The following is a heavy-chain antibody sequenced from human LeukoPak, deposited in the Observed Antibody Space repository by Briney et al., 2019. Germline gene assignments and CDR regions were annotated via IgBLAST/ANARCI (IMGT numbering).Heavy chain of an antibody. V-gene: IGHV3-30*04. CDR3: ASKIGDYFDY. J-gene: IGHJ4*02. CDR2: ISYDGSNK. D-gene: IGHD3-22*01. CDR1: GFTFSSYA. Sequence: GGSLRLSCAASGFTFSSYAMHWVRQAPGKGLEGVAVISYDGSNKYYADSVKGRFTISRDNSKNTLYLQMNSLRAEDTAVYYCASKIGDYFDYWGQGTLVTVSS.